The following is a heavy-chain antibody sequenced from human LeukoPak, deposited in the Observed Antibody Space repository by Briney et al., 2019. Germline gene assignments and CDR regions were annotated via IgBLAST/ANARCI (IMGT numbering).Heavy chain of an antibody. CDR1: GFTIGDYA. V-gene: IGHV3-49*03. CDR2: IRAKGYGATP. J-gene: IGHJ4*02. Sequence: GGSLRLSCTASGFTIGDYAINWFRQAPGEGLEWVGFIRAKGYGATPQYAASVEGRFTISRDESKNIAYLQMNSLTTEDTAVYYCSRGSGWSSVYWGQGTLVTVSS. CDR3: SRGSGWSSVY. D-gene: IGHD6-19*01.